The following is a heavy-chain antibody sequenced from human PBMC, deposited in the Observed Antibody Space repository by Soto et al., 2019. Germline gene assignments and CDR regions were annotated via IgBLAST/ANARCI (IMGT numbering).Heavy chain of an antibody. Sequence: PSQTLSLTCAISGDSVSSNSAAWSWIRQSPSRGLEWLGRTFYSSKWYNDYAVSVKGRITINPDTSKNLFSLQLNSVTPEDTAVYYCAKEGGNHYYYYAMDVWGQGTTVTVSS. D-gene: IGHD1-26*01. V-gene: IGHV6-1*01. CDR3: AKEGGNHYYYYAMDV. CDR2: TFYSSKWYN. CDR1: GDSVSSNSAA. J-gene: IGHJ6*02.